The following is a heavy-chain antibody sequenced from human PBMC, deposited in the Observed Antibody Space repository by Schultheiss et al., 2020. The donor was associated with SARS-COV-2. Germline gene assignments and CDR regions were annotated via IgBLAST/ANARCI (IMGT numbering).Heavy chain of an antibody. J-gene: IGHJ4*02. CDR1: GFTFSSYE. D-gene: IGHD4-23*01. CDR2: ISSSGSTI. V-gene: IGHV3-48*03. Sequence: GGSLRLSCAASGFTFSSYEMNWVRQAPGKGLEWVSYISSSGSTIYYADSVKGRFTISRDNAKNSLYLQMNSLRAEDTAVYYCARDEMRWTFDYWGQGTLVTVSS. CDR3: ARDEMRWTFDY.